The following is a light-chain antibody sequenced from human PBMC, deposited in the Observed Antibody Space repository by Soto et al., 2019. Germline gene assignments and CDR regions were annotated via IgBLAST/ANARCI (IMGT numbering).Light chain of an antibody. CDR2: DAS. Sequence: DIQMTQSPSTLSASVGDRVTITCRASQSISSSLAWYQQIPGKAPKVLIYDASSFQSAVPSRFSGSGSGTEFTLTISSLQPEDFGTHYCQEYNGLSRSFGQGTKVEIK. CDR1: QSISSS. CDR3: QEYNGLSRS. J-gene: IGKJ1*01. V-gene: IGKV1-5*01.